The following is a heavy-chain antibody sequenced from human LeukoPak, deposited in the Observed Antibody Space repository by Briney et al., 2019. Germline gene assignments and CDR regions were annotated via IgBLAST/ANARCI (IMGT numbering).Heavy chain of an antibody. CDR2: IKQDETEK. CDR3: AKERRPSYYDFWSGYYSAFDY. D-gene: IGHD3-3*01. Sequence: GGSLRLSCTASGFTFSNFWMGWVRQAPGKGLEWVANIKQDETEKFYLGSVKGRFTISRDNAKNSLYLQMNSLRAEDTALYYCAKERRPSYYDFWSGYYSAFDYWGQGTLVTVSS. J-gene: IGHJ4*02. V-gene: IGHV3-7*03. CDR1: GFTFSNFW.